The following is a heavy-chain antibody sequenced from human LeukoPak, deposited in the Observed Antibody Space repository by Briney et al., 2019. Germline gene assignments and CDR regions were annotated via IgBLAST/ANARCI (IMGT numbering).Heavy chain of an antibody. CDR3: ARGGSGWYLEAFDI. CDR1: GFTFSDHY. J-gene: IGHJ3*02. V-gene: IGHV3-72*01. D-gene: IGHD6-19*01. CDR2: TRNKANSYTT. Sequence: GGSLRLSCAASGFTFSDHYMYWVRQAQGKGPESVSRTRNKANSYTTEYGASVKGRFTISRDASKNSLYLQMTSLKPEDTAVYYCARGGSGWYLEAFDIWGQGTTVTVSS.